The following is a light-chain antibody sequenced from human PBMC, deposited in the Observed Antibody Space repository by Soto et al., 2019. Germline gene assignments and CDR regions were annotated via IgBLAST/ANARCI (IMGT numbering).Light chain of an antibody. J-gene: IGKJ2*01. CDR2: GAS. CDR1: QSVSSSY. V-gene: IGKV3-20*01. CDR3: QQYGSSSYT. Sequence: ETVLTQSPGTLSLSPGEIATLSCSASQSVSSSYLAWYQQKPGQAPRLLIYGASNRATGIPDRFSGSGSGTDFTLTISRLEPEDFAVYYCQQYGSSSYTFAQGTKLEIQ.